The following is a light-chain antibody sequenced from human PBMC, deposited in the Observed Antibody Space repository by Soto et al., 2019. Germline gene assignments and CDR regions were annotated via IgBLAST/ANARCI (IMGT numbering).Light chain of an antibody. J-gene: IGKJ2*01. CDR2: DAS. CDR3: QQSDSTPYT. Sequence: DIQMTQSPSSLSASVGDRVTITCRASQTISTYLNWYQQKPGKAPRLLIYDASSLLSGVPSRFSGSGSGTEFPRTIASLQPADFSTYYCQQSDSTPYTFGQAPKVDI. CDR1: QTISTY. V-gene: IGKV1-39*01.